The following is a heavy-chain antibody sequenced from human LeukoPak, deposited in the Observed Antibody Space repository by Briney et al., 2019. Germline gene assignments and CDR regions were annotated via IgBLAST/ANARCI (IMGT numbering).Heavy chain of an antibody. CDR3: ARDSPYYGSGSYID. Sequence: SVKVSCKASGGTFSSYAISWVRQAPGQGLEWMGGIIPIFGTANYAQKXQGRVTITADESTSTAYMELSSLRSEDTAVYYCARDSPYYGSGSYIDWGQGTLVTVSS. J-gene: IGHJ4*02. D-gene: IGHD3-10*01. CDR2: IIPIFGTA. V-gene: IGHV1-69*01. CDR1: GGTFSSYA.